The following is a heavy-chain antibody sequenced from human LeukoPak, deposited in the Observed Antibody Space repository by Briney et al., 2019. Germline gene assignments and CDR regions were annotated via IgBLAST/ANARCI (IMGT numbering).Heavy chain of an antibody. D-gene: IGHD3-22*01. CDR2: INQDGSEK. CDR3: ARGSGYYYDSSDLNAFDI. J-gene: IGHJ3*02. CDR1: GFTFTNYW. Sequence: GGSLRLSCAASGFTFTNYWMSWVRQAPGKGLEWVANINQDGSEKYYVDSVKGRFTVSRDNSKNTLYLQMNSLRAEDTAVYYCARGSGYYYDSSDLNAFDIWGQGTMVTVSS. V-gene: IGHV3-7*01.